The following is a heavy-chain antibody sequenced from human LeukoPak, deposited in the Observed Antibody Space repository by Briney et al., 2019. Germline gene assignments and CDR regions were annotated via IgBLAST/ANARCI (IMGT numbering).Heavy chain of an antibody. CDR3: ASFGLDYGDYGGSDYYYYMDV. CDR1: GYTFTSYG. Sequence: ASVKVPCKASGYTFTSYGISWVRQAPGQGLEWMGWISAYNGNTNYAQKLQGRVTMTTDTSTSTAYMELRSLRSDDTAVYYCASFGLDYGDYGGSDYYYYMDVWGKGTTVTVSS. D-gene: IGHD4-17*01. V-gene: IGHV1-18*01. CDR2: ISAYNGNT. J-gene: IGHJ6*03.